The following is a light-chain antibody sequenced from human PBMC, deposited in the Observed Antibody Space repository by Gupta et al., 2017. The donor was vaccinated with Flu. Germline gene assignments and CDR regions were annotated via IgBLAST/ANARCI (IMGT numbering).Light chain of an antibody. Sequence: EIVMTQSPATLSVSPGERATLSCRASQSVSSNLAWYQQKPGQAPRLLIYGASTRATGIPARFSGSGSGTEFTLTISSLQSEDFAVYYCQQWRTWTFGQGTKVEIK. J-gene: IGKJ1*01. V-gene: IGKV3-15*01. CDR1: QSVSSN. CDR3: QQWRTWT. CDR2: GAS.